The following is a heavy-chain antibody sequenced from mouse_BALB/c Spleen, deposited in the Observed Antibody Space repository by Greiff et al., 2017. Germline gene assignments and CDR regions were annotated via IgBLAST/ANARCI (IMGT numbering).Heavy chain of an antibody. D-gene: IGHD2-2*01. CDR1: GYSFTSYW. Sequence: VKLVESGPQLVRPGASVKISCKASGYSFTSYWMHWVKQRPGQGLEWIGMIDPSDSETRLNQKFKDKATLTVDKSSSTAYMQLSSPTSEDSAVYYCARGGLRHAMDYWGQGTSVTVSS. CDR2: IDPSDSET. V-gene: IGHV1S126*01. J-gene: IGHJ4*01. CDR3: ARGGLRHAMDY.